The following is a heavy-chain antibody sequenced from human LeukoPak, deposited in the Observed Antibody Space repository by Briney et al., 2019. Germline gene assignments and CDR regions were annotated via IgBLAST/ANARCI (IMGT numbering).Heavy chain of an antibody. CDR1: GFTFRDHY. CDR3: AREDGTY. V-gene: IGHV3-11*04. D-gene: IGHD6-6*01. Sequence: GGSLRLSCAASGFTFRDHYMSWIRQAPGKGLQLVSYISSTRNTIYSADSVKGRFTISRDNAKNSLYLQMNSLRVEDTAVYYCAREDGTYWGQGTLVTVSS. CDR2: ISSTRNTI. J-gene: IGHJ4*02.